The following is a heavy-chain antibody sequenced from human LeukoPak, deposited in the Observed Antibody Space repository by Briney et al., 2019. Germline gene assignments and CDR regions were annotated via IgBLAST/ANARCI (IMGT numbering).Heavy chain of an antibody. CDR3: AKDRGSGRVRGVIINY. V-gene: IGHV3-30*18. CDR1: GYTFSSYG. D-gene: IGHD3-10*01. CDR2: ITFDGRNK. J-gene: IGHJ4*02. Sequence: TGGCLRDSCAAPGYTFSSYGMHAARQAPRTGLQTVALITFDGRNKIYADSVNGEFTMSRDKTKNPLYLQMNGLRAEDTAVYYCAKDRGSGRVRGVIINYWAQGTLVTVSS.